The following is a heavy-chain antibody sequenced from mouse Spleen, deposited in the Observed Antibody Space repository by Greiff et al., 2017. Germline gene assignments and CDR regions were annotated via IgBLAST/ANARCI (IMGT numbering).Heavy chain of an antibody. CDR2: INPNNGGT. CDR1: GYTFTDYY. Sequence: VQLKQSGPELVKPGASVKISCKASGYTFTDYYMNWVKQSHGKSLEWIGDINPNNGGTSYNQKFKGKATLTVDKSSSTAYMELRSLTSEDSAVYYCARYSYDYDVYYYAMDYWGQGTSVTVSS. J-gene: IGHJ4*01. CDR3: ARYSYDYDVYYYAMDY. V-gene: IGHV1-26*01. D-gene: IGHD2-4*01.